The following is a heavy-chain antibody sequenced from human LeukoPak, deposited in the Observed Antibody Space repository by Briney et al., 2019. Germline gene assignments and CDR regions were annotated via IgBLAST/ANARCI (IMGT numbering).Heavy chain of an antibody. CDR2: IYYSGST. CDR3: ARVLPPGPYSYGYMDV. CDR1: GGSISRYY. Sequence: SETLSLTCTVSGGSISRYYWSWIRQPPGKGLEWIGYIYYSGSTNYNPSLKSRVTISVDTSRNQFSLKLSSVTAADTAVYYCARVLPPGPYSYGYMDVWGKGTTVTVSS. D-gene: IGHD5-18*01. V-gene: IGHV4-59*01. J-gene: IGHJ6*03.